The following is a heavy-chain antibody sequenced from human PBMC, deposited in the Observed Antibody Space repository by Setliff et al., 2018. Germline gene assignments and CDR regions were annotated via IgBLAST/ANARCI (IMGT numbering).Heavy chain of an antibody. CDR1: GYTFTESI. CDR2: IGVYSGNT. Sequence: GASVKVSCKASGYTFTESIVSWGRQAPGQGLEWLGWIGVYSGNTYTAQRFQGRVTMTTDTSTNMAYLELRGLRSDDTAVYYCLRLVRYCTATRCQRTSGDDFWGQGTLVTVSS. D-gene: IGHD2-8*01. CDR3: LRLVRYCTATRCQRTSGDDF. V-gene: IGHV1-18*01. J-gene: IGHJ4*02.